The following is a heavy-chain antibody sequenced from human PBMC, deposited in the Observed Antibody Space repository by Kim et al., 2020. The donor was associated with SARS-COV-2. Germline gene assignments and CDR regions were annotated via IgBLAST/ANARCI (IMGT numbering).Heavy chain of an antibody. D-gene: IGHD3-10*01. V-gene: IGHV1-24*01. CDR1: GYTLTELS. Sequence: ASVKVSCKVSGYTLTELSMHWVRQAPGKGLEWMGGFDPEDGETIYAQKFQGRVTMTEDTSTDTAYMELSSLRSEDTAVYYCATERYGSGSLHYYYGMDVWGQGTTVTVSS. J-gene: IGHJ6*02. CDR3: ATERYGSGSLHYYYGMDV. CDR2: FDPEDGET.